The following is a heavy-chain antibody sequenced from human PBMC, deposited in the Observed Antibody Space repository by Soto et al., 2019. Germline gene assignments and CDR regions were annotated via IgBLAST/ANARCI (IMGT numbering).Heavy chain of an antibody. D-gene: IGHD3-10*01. CDR3: ARHAHSRRYGSGSSY. CDR2: IYYSGST. CDR1: GGSISSSSYY. Sequence: QLQLQESGPGLVKPSETLSLTCTVSGGSISSSSYYWGWIRQPPGKGLEWIGSIYYSGSTYYNPSLKSRVTISVDTSKNQFSLKLSSVTAADTAVYYCARHAHSRRYGSGSSYWGQGTLVTVSS. V-gene: IGHV4-39*01. J-gene: IGHJ4*02.